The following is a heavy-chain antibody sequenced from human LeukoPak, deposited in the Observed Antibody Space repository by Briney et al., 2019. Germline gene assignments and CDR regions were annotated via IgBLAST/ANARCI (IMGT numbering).Heavy chain of an antibody. Sequence: GASVKVSCKASGYTFSNYGISWVRQAPGQGLEWMGWIGAYNGNTNYAQKLQGRVTMTTDTSTSTAYMELRSLRSDDTAVYYCARDTNYYDSSGCFDYWGQGTLVTVSS. V-gene: IGHV1-18*01. CDR1: GYTFSNYG. CDR2: IGAYNGNT. D-gene: IGHD3-22*01. J-gene: IGHJ4*02. CDR3: ARDTNYYDSSGCFDY.